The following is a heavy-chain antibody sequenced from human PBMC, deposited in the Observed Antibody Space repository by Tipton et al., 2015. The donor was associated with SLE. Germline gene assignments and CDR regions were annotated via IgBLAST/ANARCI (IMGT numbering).Heavy chain of an antibody. J-gene: IGHJ5*02. D-gene: IGHD2-21*01. CDR2: IYYSGDT. Sequence: TLSLTCTVSGGYITSHYRSWLRQPPGKGLEWIGYIYYSGDTNYNPSLESRVAISLDTSKNQYSLKVTSVNAADTAVYYCARAKSAMGSYDTWGQGAQVTVSS. CDR3: ARAKSAMGSYDT. CDR1: GGYITSHY. V-gene: IGHV4-59*11.